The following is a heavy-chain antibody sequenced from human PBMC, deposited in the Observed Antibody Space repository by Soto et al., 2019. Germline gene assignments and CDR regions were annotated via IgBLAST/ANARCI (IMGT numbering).Heavy chain of an antibody. CDR1: GGTFSSYA. Sequence: SVKVSCKASGGTFSSYAISWVRQAPGQGLEWMGGIIPIFGTANYAQKFQGRVTITADKSTSTAYMELSSLRSEDTAVYYCARNRIYCGGDCYTFDYWGQGTLVTVSS. J-gene: IGHJ4*02. CDR3: ARNRIYCGGDCYTFDY. D-gene: IGHD2-21*02. CDR2: IIPIFGTA. V-gene: IGHV1-69*06.